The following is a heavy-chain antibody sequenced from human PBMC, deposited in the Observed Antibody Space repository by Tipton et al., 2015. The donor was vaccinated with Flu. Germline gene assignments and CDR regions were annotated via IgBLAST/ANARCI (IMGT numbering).Heavy chain of an antibody. Sequence: TLSLTCTVSGYSISSGYDWGWIRQPPGKGLEWIGNIFHTGTTTYNPSLESRVIISLDMSKNQFSLSLNSVTAADTAMYYCARDGGSDTAFDVWGRGTMVTVSS. CDR2: IFHTGTT. CDR1: GYSISSGYD. CDR3: ARDGGSDTAFDV. V-gene: IGHV4-38-2*02. J-gene: IGHJ3*01. D-gene: IGHD3-16*01.